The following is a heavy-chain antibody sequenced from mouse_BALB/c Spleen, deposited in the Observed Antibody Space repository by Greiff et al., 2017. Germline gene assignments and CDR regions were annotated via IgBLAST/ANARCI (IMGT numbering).Heavy chain of an antibody. D-gene: IGHD2-4*01. J-gene: IGHJ3*01. V-gene: IGHV1-54*01. Sequence: QVQLQQSGAELVRPGTSVKVSCKASGYAFTNYLIEWVKQRPGQGLEWIGVINPGSGGTNYNEKFKGKATLTADKSSSTAYMQLSSLTSDDSAVYFCARWGDYGGLWFAYWGQGTLVTVSA. CDR3: ARWGDYGGLWFAY. CDR1: GYAFTNYL. CDR2: INPGSGGT.